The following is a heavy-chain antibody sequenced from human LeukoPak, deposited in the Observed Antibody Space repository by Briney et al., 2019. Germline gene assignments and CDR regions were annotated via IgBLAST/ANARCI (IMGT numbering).Heavy chain of an antibody. CDR1: GFDFRTYW. V-gene: IGHV3-7*01. D-gene: IGHD3/OR15-3a*01. J-gene: IGHJ4*02. CDR3: ASGRHDFLH. CDR2: INLDGTEE. Sequence: PGGSLRLSCAASGFDFRTYWMTWFRQPPGKGLEWVANINLDGTEEHYVDSSLKGRFTISRDNAKNSLYLQMTSLRVEDTAVYYCASGRHDFLHWGQGTLVTVSS.